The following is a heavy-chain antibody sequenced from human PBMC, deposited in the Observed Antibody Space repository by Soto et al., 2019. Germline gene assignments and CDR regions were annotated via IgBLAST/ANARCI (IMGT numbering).Heavy chain of an antibody. CDR2: ISGSGGST. J-gene: IGHJ6*02. Sequence: GGSLRLSCAASGFTLSSYAMSWVRQAPGKGLEWVSAISGSGGSTYYADSVKGRSTISRDNSKNTLYLQMNSLRAEDTAVYYCAKQNRNDYVWGSYRYRNYYYYGMDVWGQGTTVTVSS. V-gene: IGHV3-23*01. D-gene: IGHD3-16*02. CDR3: AKQNRNDYVWGSYRYRNYYYYGMDV. CDR1: GFTLSSYA.